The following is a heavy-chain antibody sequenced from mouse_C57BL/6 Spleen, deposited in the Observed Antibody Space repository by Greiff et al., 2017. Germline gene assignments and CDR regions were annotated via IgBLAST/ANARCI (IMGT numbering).Heavy chain of an antibody. CDR3: ARSGSSLHAMDY. J-gene: IGHJ4*01. CDR2: IHPNSGST. V-gene: IGHV1-64*01. Sequence: QVQLQQPGAELVKPGASVKLSCKASGYTFTSYWMHWVKQRPGQGLEWIGMIHPNSGSTNYNEKFKSKATLTVDKSSSTAYMQLSSLTSEDSAVYYCARSGSSLHAMDYWGQGTSGTVSS. CDR1: GYTFTSYW. D-gene: IGHD1-1*01.